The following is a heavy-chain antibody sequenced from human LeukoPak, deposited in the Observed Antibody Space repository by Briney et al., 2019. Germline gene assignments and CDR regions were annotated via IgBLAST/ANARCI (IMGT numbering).Heavy chain of an antibody. J-gene: IGHJ4*02. Sequence: SETLSLTCTVSGGSISGYYWIWIRQPPGKGLEWIAYIHYTGRANYSPSLKSRVTISVDTSKNQFSLKLSSVTAADTAVYYCARQGSGNYLSPVNYWGQGTLVTVSS. CDR1: GGSISGYY. D-gene: IGHD1-26*01. V-gene: IGHV4-59*08. CDR3: ARQGSGNYLSPVNY. CDR2: IHYTGRA.